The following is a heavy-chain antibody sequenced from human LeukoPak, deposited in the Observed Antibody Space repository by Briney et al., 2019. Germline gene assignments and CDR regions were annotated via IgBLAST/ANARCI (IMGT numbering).Heavy chain of an antibody. V-gene: IGHV3-74*03. CDR3: TRVQAGRSGLMDV. CDR1: GFSLSGYW. D-gene: IGHD2-8*02. Sequence: GGSLRLSCATSGFSLSGYWMHWVRQIPGKGLMWVARIGSDGSGTTYADPVKGRFTISRDNSKNTLYLQMNSLRDEDAAVYHCTRVQAGRSGLMDVWGRGTTVTVSS. CDR2: IGSDGSGT. J-gene: IGHJ6*02.